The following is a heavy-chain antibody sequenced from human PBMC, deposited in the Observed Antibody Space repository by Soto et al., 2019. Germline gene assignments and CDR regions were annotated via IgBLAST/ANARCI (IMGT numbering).Heavy chain of an antibody. CDR3: ARPRPSGENSGMDV. V-gene: IGHV3-11*01. CDR1: GFTFSDYY. Sequence: PGGSLRLSCAASGFTFSDYYMSWIRQAPGKGLEWVSYISSSGSTIYYAYSVKGRFTISRDNAKNSLYLQMNSLRAEDTAVYYCARPRPSGENSGMDVWGQGTTVTVSS. D-gene: IGHD3-16*01. J-gene: IGHJ6*02. CDR2: ISSSGSTI.